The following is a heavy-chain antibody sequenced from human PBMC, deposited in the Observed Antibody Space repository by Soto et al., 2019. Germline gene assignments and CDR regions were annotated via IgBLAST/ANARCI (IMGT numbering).Heavy chain of an antibody. CDR2: ISYDGSNK. J-gene: IGHJ4*02. CDR3: AKIPGEYSSSWYVY. D-gene: IGHD6-13*01. V-gene: IGHV3-30*18. CDR1: GFTFSSYG. Sequence: QVQLVESRGGVVQPGRSLRLSCAASGFTFSSYGMHWVRQAPGKGLEWVAVISYDGSNKYYADSVKGRFTISRDNSKNTLYLQMNSLRAEDTAVYYCAKIPGEYSSSWYVYWGQGTLVTVSS.